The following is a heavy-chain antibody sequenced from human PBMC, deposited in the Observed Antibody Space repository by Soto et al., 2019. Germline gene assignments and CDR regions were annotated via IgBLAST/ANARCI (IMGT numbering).Heavy chain of an antibody. CDR3: ARLPGIAARHYYYYGMDV. D-gene: IGHD6-6*01. CDR1: GGSISSGSYY. Sequence: PPETLSLTCTVSGGSISSGSYYWSWIRQPPGKGLEWIGEINHSGSTNYNPSLKSRVTISVDTSKNQFSLKLSSVTAADTAVYYCARLPGIAARHYYYYGMDVWGQGTTVTVSS. CDR2: INHSGST. V-gene: IGHV4-39*07. J-gene: IGHJ6*02.